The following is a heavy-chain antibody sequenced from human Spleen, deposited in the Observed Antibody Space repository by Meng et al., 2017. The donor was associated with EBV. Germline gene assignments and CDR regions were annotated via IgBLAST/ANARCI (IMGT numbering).Heavy chain of an antibody. CDR1: GGSISRSNW. CDR2: IYHSGST. CDR3: ARKSVAEGQDY. Sequence: QVQLQESGPGLVKPSATLTLTCAASGGSISRSNWWSWVREPAGKGLELIGKIYHSGSTNYNPSLQGRVTISVDKSKNQFSLKLSSVTAADTAVYYCARKSVAEGQDYWGQGTLVTVSS. D-gene: IGHD6-19*01. V-gene: IGHV4-4*02. J-gene: IGHJ4*02.